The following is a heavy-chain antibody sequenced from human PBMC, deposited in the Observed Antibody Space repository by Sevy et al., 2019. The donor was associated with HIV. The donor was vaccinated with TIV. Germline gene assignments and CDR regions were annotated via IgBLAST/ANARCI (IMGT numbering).Heavy chain of an antibody. CDR3: ASEPNWDDAFDI. D-gene: IGHD1-1*01. CDR1: GFTFNMYG. CDR2: IWYDGSIK. J-gene: IGHJ3*02. V-gene: IGHV3-33*08. Sequence: GGSLRLSCAASGFTFNMYGMHWVRQAPGKGLEWVGQIWYDGSIKKYADSVKGRFTISRDNSKSTLYLQMNSLRGEDTALYFCASEPNWDDAFDIWGQGTMVTVSS.